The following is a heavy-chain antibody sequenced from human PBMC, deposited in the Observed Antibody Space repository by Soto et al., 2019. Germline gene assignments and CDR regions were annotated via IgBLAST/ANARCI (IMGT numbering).Heavy chain of an antibody. CDR1: GGSISSYY. CDR3: ARMEAQGNLHEYFEY. J-gene: IGHJ4*02. CDR2: IYYSGST. V-gene: IGHV4-59*12. Sequence: SETLSLTCTVSGGSISSYYWSWIRQPPGKGLEWIGYIYYSGSTNYNPSLKSRVTISVDTSKNQFSLKLASVSAADTAVYYCARMEAQGNLHEYFEYLGQGILVTVSS. D-gene: IGHD3-3*01.